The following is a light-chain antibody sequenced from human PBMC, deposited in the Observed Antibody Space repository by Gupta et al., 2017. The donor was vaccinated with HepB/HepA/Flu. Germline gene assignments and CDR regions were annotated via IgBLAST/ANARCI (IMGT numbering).Light chain of an antibody. CDR1: RIDVGVCTF. J-gene: IGLJ2*01. V-gene: IGLV2-14*03. CDR2: DFG. Sequence: QSALTPPAAGAGSPGQALTIACAGHRIDVGVCTFLSCSQHQPGQATTLILYDFGVRPSGVSVPFPVSESGNTASLTISRFELQAEADYFCNSYSYAATLVFGGGTKLTVL. CDR3: NSYSYAATLV.